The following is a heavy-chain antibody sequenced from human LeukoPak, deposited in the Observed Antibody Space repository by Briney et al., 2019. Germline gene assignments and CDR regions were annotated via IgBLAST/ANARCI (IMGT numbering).Heavy chain of an antibody. CDR3: ARVSYYGSGSYYDNIFDY. CDR2: ISSSGSTI. D-gene: IGHD3-10*01. Sequence: GGSLRLSCAASGFTFSSYEMNWVRQAPGKGLEWVSYISSSGSTIYYADSVKGRFTIPRDNAKNSLYLQMNSLRAEDTAVYYCARVSYYGSGSYYDNIFDYWGQGTLVTVSS. CDR1: GFTFSSYE. J-gene: IGHJ4*02. V-gene: IGHV3-48*03.